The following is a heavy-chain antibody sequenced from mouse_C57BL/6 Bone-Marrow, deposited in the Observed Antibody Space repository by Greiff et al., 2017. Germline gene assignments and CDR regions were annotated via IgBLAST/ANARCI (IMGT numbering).Heavy chain of an antibody. Sequence: EVQLQQSGPELVQPGASVKISCKASGYTFTDYYMTWVKQSPGKGLEWIGDINPNNGGTSYNQKFKGKATLTVDKTSSTAYMQLRSLTSEDSAVYYCARAGYWGQGTTLTVSS. CDR2: INPNNGGT. CDR1: GYTFTDYY. V-gene: IGHV1-26*01. J-gene: IGHJ2*01. CDR3: ARAGY.